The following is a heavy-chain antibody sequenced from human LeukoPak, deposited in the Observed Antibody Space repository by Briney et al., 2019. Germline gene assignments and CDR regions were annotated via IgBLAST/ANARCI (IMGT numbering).Heavy chain of an antibody. CDR2: ISSSSSYI. J-gene: IGHJ2*01. CDR1: GFTFSDYY. Sequence: GGSLRLSCAASGFTFSDYYMSWVRQAPGKGLEWVSSISSSSSYIYYADSVKDRFTISRDNAKNSLYLQMNSLRAEDTAVYYCARDGKADYYGSGNPPRYWYFDLWGRGTLVTVSS. V-gene: IGHV3-11*06. CDR3: ARDGKADYYGSGNPPRYWYFDL. D-gene: IGHD3-10*01.